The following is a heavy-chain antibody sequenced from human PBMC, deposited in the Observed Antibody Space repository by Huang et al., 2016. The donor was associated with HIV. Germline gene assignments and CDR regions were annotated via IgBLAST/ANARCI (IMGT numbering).Heavy chain of an antibody. CDR3: ARLLYRYYFDY. V-gene: IGHV4-39*01. J-gene: IGHJ4*02. CDR1: GGSISSSSYY. Sequence: QLQLQESGPGLVKPSETLSLTCTFSGGSISSSSYYWGWIRQPPGKGLEWIGSIYYSGRTAHNPSLKRRVTISVDTSKNQFSLKLSSVTAADTAVYYCARLLYRYYFDYWGQGTLVTVSS. D-gene: IGHD1-26*01. CDR2: IYYSGRT.